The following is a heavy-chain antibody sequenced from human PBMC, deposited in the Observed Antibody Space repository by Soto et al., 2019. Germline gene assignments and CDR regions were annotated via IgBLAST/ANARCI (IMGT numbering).Heavy chain of an antibody. CDR2: TYYSGST. CDR1: GGSISSGGYY. CDR3: ARVMKVDFGVEISYWFDP. V-gene: IGHV4-31*03. Sequence: NPSETLSLTCTVSGGSISSGGYYWSWIRQHPGKGLEWIGYTYYSGSTYYNPSLKSRVTISVDTSKNQFSLKLSSVTAADTAVYYCARVMKVDFGVEISYWFDPCGQGTLVTVSS. J-gene: IGHJ5*02. D-gene: IGHD3-3*01.